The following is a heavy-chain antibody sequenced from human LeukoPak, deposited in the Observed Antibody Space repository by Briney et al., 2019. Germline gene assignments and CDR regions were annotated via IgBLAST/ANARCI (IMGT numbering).Heavy chain of an antibody. J-gene: IGHJ4*02. CDR1: GYTFTSYD. CDR2: MNPNSGNT. Sequence: ASVKVSCKASGYTFTSYDINWVLQATGQGLEWMGWMNPNSGNTGYAQKFQGRVTMTRNTSISTAYMELSSLRSEDTAVYYCARVSIAAAALVALFFDYWGQGTLVTVSS. CDR3: ARVSIAAAALVALFFDY. V-gene: IGHV1-8*01. D-gene: IGHD6-13*01.